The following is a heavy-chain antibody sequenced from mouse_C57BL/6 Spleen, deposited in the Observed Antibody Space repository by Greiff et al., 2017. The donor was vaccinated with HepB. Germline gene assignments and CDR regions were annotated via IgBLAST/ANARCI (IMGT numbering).Heavy chain of an antibody. CDR2: ISSGGDYI. CDR3: TRAGTTVVAHFDY. Sequence: EVKVEESGEGLVKPGGSLKLSCAASGFTFSSYAMSWVRQTPEKRLAWVAYISSGGDYIYYADTVKGRFTISRDNARNTLYLQMSSLKSEDTAMYYCTRAGTTVVAHFDYWGQGTTLTVSS. V-gene: IGHV5-9-1*02. D-gene: IGHD1-1*01. CDR1: GFTFSSYA. J-gene: IGHJ2*01.